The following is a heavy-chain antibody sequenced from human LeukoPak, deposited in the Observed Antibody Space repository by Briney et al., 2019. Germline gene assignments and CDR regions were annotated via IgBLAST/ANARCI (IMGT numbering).Heavy chain of an antibody. CDR2: ISSSSSYI. CDR3: ARDRDYADEYYFDY. CDR1: GFTFSSYS. V-gene: IGHV3-21*01. Sequence: GGSLRLSCAVSGFTFSSYSMNWVRQAPGKGLEWVSSISSSSSYIYYADSVKGRFTISRDNAKNSLYLQMNSLRAEDTAVYYCARDRDYADEYYFDYWGQGTLVTVSS. D-gene: IGHD3-16*01. J-gene: IGHJ4*02.